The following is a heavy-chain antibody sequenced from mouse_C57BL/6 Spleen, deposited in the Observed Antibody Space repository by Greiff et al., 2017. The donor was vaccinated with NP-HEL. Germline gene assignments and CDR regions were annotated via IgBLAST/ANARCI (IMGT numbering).Heavy chain of an antibody. V-gene: IGHV5-6*01. J-gene: IGHJ1*03. CDR3: ANFYDGYPYWYFDV. Sequence: EVKLVESGGDLVKPGGSLKLSCAASGFTFSSYGMSWVRQTPDKRLEWVATISSGGSYTYYPDSVKGRFTISRDNAKNTLYLQMSSLKSEDTAMYYCANFYDGYPYWYFDVWGTGTTVTVSS. D-gene: IGHD2-3*01. CDR2: ISSGGSYT. CDR1: GFTFSSYG.